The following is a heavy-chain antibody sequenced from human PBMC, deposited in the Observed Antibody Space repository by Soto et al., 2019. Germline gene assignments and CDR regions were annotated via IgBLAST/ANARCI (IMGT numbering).Heavy chain of an antibody. CDR2: ISYDGSNE. CDR1: GFTFSSYA. V-gene: IGHV3-30-3*01. Sequence: PGGSLRLSCAASGFTFSSYAMHWVRQAPGKGLEWVAVISYDGSNEYYADSVKGRFTISRDNSKNTLYLQMNSLRAEDTAVYYCARVLSYDFWSGYSKYYYYGMDVWGQGTTVTVSS. J-gene: IGHJ6*02. CDR3: ARVLSYDFWSGYSKYYYYGMDV. D-gene: IGHD3-3*01.